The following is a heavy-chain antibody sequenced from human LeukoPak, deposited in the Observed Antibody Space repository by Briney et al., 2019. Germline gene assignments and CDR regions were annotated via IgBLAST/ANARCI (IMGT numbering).Heavy chain of an antibody. CDR1: GFTFSSYA. CDR3: AKDLAAVADPFDY. Sequence: GGSLRLSCAASGFTFSSYAMSWVRQAPGKRLECVSAISGSGGSTYYADSVKGRFTISRDNSKNTLYLQMKSLRAEDTAVYYCAKDLAAVADPFDYWGQGTLVTVSS. J-gene: IGHJ4*02. D-gene: IGHD6-19*01. V-gene: IGHV3-23*01. CDR2: ISGSGGST.